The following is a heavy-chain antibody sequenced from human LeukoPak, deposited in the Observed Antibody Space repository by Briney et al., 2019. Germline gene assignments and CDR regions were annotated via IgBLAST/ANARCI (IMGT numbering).Heavy chain of an antibody. Sequence: GGSLRLSCAASGFTFDDYAMHWVRQAPGKGLEWVSGISWNSGSIGYADSVKGRFTISRDNAKNSLYLQTNSLRAEDTALYYCAKADRSGSYSFDYWGQGTLVTVSS. V-gene: IGHV3-9*01. CDR3: AKADRSGSYSFDY. J-gene: IGHJ4*02. CDR1: GFTFDDYA. D-gene: IGHD1-26*01. CDR2: ISWNSGSI.